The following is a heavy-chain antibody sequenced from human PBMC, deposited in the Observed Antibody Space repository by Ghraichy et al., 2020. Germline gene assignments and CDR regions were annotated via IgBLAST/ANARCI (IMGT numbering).Heavy chain of an antibody. D-gene: IGHD6-13*01. CDR3: ARASAGYCSNWNLDY. Sequence: SETLSLTCTVSGGSISSSYWSWIRQPPGQGLDGSGYIYYNGSTSNNTSLNSRVTISVDTSKNQISLKLSSVTAADTAVYYCARASAGYCSNWNLDYWGQGTLVTVSS. J-gene: IGHJ4*02. CDR2: IYYNGST. CDR1: GGSISSSY. V-gene: IGHV4-59*01.